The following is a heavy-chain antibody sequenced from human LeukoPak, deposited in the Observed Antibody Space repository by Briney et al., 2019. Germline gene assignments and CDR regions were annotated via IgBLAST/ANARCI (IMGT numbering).Heavy chain of an antibody. Sequence: YPSETLSLTCAVYGGSFSGYYWSWIRQPPGKGLEWIGEINHSGSTNYNPSRKSRVTISVDTSKNQFSLKLSSVTAADTAVYYCASRETIWGRFDPWGQGTLVTVSS. CDR1: GGSFSGYY. CDR2: INHSGST. CDR3: ASRETIWGRFDP. J-gene: IGHJ5*02. D-gene: IGHD3-16*01. V-gene: IGHV4-34*01.